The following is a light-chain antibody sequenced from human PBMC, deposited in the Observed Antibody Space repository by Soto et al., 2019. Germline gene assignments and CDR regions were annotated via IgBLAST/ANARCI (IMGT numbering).Light chain of an antibody. CDR2: DVS. V-gene: IGLV2-11*01. Sequence: QSALTQPRSVSVAPGQSVTSSCTGTNSDVGAYLHVSWYQQHPGKAPKLLIYDVSNRPSGVPDRFSGSKSGNTASLTISGLQAEDEVDYYCCSYAGSSTWVFGGGTKVTVL. CDR3: CSYAGSSTWV. J-gene: IGLJ3*02. CDR1: NSDVGAYLH.